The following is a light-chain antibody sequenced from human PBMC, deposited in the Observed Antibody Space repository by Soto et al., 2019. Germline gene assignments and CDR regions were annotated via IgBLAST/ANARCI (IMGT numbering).Light chain of an antibody. V-gene: IGKV3-20*01. J-gene: IGKJ1*01. CDR1: QTVGGSY. Sequence: EIVLTQSPGTLSLSPGERATLSCRASQTVGGSYLAWFQQKPGQAPRLLIYRASSRATGIPDRFSGSGSGTDFTLTITGLEPVDSAVYYFHQYVTSPWALGQGTKVEVK. CDR3: HQYVTSPWA. CDR2: RAS.